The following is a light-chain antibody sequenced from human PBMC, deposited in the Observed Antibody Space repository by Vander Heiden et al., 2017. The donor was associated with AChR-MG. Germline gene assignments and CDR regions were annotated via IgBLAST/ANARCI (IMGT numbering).Light chain of an antibody. CDR3: AAWDDGLKGPV. V-gene: IGLV1-44*01. CDR1: SSTIGDNT. Sequence: QSVLTQPPSASGTPGQRVTISCSGSSSTIGDNTVHWYQKHPGAAPKLLIFSNSERPSGVPDRFSGSKSGTSASLAIRGLQSEDEADYYCAAWDDGLKGPVFGGGTKLTVL. J-gene: IGLJ2*01. CDR2: SNS.